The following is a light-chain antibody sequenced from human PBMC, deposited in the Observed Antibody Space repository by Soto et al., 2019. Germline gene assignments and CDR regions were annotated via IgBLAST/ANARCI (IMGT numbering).Light chain of an antibody. CDR2: RNN. V-gene: IGLV1-47*01. Sequence: QTVVTQPPSASGTPGQRVTISCSGSSSNIGSHYVYWYQQLPGTAPKLLIYRNNQRPSGVPDRFSGSKSGTSASLAISGLRSEDEADYYCAAWDDSLSGYVVFGGGTKLTVL. CDR3: AAWDDSLSGYVV. CDR1: SSNIGSHY. J-gene: IGLJ2*01.